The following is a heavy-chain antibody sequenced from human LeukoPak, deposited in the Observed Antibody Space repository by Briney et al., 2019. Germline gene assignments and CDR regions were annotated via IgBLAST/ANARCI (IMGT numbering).Heavy chain of an antibody. CDR1: GGSISSSSYY. D-gene: IGHD3-22*01. Sequence: SETLSLTCTVSGGSISSSSYYWGWIRQPPGKGLEWIGSIYHSGSTYYNPSLKSRVTISVDTSKNQFSLKLSSVTAADTAVYYCAREGYYYDSSGYYQFDYWGQGTLVTVSS. CDR3: AREGYYYDSSGYYQFDY. CDR2: IYHSGST. J-gene: IGHJ4*02. V-gene: IGHV4-39*07.